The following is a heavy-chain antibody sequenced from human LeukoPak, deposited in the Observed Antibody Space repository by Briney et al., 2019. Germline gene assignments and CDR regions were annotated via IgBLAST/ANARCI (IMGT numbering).Heavy chain of an antibody. Sequence: GASVKVSYKASGYSFNTYALNWVRLAPGQGFEWMGWISTYNGNTKYAEKVQGRVTMTIDTSTSTAYMELRSLTSDGTAVYYCARDRYPSSGYYYEDTFQVWGQGTMVTVSS. J-gene: IGHJ3*01. D-gene: IGHD3-22*01. CDR1: GYSFNTYA. V-gene: IGHV1-18*01. CDR2: ISTYNGNT. CDR3: ARDRYPSSGYYYEDTFQV.